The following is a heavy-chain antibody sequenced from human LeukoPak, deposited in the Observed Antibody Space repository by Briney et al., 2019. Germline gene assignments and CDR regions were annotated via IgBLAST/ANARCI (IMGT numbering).Heavy chain of an antibody. Sequence: SGTLSLTCAVSGVSISSSNWWSWVRQPPGKGLEWIGEIYHSGSTNYNPSLKSRVTISVDKSKNQFSLKLSSVTAADTAVYYCASDLKGYGSGKTDYWGQGTLVTVSS. J-gene: IGHJ4*02. D-gene: IGHD3-10*01. V-gene: IGHV4-4*02. CDR3: ASDLKGYGSGKTDY. CDR1: GVSISSSNW. CDR2: IYHSGST.